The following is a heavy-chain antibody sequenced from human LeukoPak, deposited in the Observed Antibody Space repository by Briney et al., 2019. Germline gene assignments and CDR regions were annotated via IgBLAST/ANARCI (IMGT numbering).Heavy chain of an antibody. V-gene: IGHV3-64*01. J-gene: IGHJ3*02. D-gene: IGHD6-13*01. CDR1: GFTFSSYA. CDR3: ARSKMASSWYGGAFDI. Sequence: PGGSLRLSCAASGFTFSSYAIHWVRQAPGKGLEYVSAISNNGGSTYHANSVKGRFAISRDNSKNTLYLQMGSLRAEDMAVYYCARSKMASSWYGGAFDIWGQGTVITVSS. CDR2: ISNNGGST.